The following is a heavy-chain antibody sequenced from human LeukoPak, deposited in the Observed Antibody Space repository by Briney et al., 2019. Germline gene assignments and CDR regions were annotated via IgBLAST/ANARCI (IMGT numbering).Heavy chain of an antibody. Sequence: SETLSLTCTVSGGSISSYYWSWIRQPQGKGLEWIGYIYYSGSTNYNPSLKSRVTISVDTSKNQFSLKLSSVTAADTAVYYCAKPSIAAAGTHAFDIWGQGTMVTVSS. CDR2: IYYSGST. CDR3: AKPSIAAAGTHAFDI. J-gene: IGHJ3*02. CDR1: GGSISSYY. D-gene: IGHD6-13*01. V-gene: IGHV4-59*08.